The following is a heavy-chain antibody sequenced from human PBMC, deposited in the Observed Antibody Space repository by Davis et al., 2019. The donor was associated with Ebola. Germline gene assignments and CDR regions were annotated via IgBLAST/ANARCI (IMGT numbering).Heavy chain of an antibody. CDR1: GYTFTSYY. J-gene: IGHJ6*04. CDR2: INPSGGST. Sequence: ASVKVSCKASGYTFTSYYMHWVRQAPGQGLEWMGIINPSGGSTSYAQKFQGRVTMTRDTSTSTVYMELSSLRSEDTAVYYCARGLLRYFDWSPILYGMDVWGKGTTVTVSS. D-gene: IGHD3-9*01. CDR3: ARGLLRYFDWSPILYGMDV. V-gene: IGHV1-46*01.